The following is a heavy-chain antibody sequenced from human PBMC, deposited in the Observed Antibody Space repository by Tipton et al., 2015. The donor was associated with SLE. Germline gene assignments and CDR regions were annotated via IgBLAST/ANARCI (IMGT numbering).Heavy chain of an antibody. Sequence: TLSLTCTVSDGSISSTNYYWGWIRQPPGKWLEWIGSIFYTGSTYYNPSLKSRVSFSIDTSKHQFSLKLNSVTAADTAVYYCARRHYSGPFDSWGQGTLVTVSS. CDR2: IFYTGST. CDR3: ARRHYSGPFDS. V-gene: IGHV4-39*07. D-gene: IGHD5-12*01. J-gene: IGHJ4*02. CDR1: DGSISSTNYY.